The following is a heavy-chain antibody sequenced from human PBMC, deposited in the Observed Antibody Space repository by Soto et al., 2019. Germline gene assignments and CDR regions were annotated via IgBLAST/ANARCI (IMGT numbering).Heavy chain of an antibody. V-gene: IGHV4-59*01. D-gene: IGHD4-4*01. J-gene: IGHJ6*02. CDR2: VFYTGRA. CDR3: ARDGDGRMTTNPYYYNGMDV. CDR1: CGSLGSYY. Sequence: LXLTCTFSCGSLGSYYCSWIRQPPVKGLEWIGYVFYTGRANYNASLKSRVSISLDTSNYQFSLKLSSVTAADTAVYYCARDGDGRMTTNPYYYNGMDVWGPGTTVTVSS.